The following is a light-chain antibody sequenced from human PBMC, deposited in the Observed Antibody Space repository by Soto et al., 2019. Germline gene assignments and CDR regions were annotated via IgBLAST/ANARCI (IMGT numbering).Light chain of an antibody. V-gene: IGKV2-28*01. CDR3: MQALQSWT. J-gene: IGKJ1*01. Sequence: DIVMTQSLLSLSVTPGEPASISCRSSQSLLHSNGYNFLDWYLQKPGQSPQLLIYLGSNRASGVPDRFSGSGSGTDFTLKISRVEAEDVGVYYCMQALQSWTFGQGTKVEIK. CDR2: LGS. CDR1: QSLLHSNGYNF.